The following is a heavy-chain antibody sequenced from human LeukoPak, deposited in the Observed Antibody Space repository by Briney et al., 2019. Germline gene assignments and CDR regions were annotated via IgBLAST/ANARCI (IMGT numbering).Heavy chain of an antibody. V-gene: IGHV3-48*01. Sequence: GSLRLSCAASGFTFSSYSMNWVRQAPGKGLEWVSYISSSSSTIYYAASVKGRFTISRDNAKNSLYLQMNSLRAEDTAVYYCARDEHDPDNYYYYGVDVWGQGTTVTVSS. CDR3: ARDEHDPDNYYYYGVDV. D-gene: IGHD1-1*01. J-gene: IGHJ6*02. CDR2: ISSSSSTI. CDR1: GFTFSSYS.